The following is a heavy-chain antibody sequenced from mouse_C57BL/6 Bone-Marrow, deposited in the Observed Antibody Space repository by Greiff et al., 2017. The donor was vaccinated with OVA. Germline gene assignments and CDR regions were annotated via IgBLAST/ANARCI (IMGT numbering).Heavy chain of an antibody. CDR1: GYSITSGYY. D-gene: IGHD2-1*01. J-gene: IGHJ2*01. CDR3: ATSYYGNYDYFDY. Sequence: ESGPGLVKPSQSLSLTCSVTGYSITSGYYWNWIRQFPGNKLEWMGYISYDGSNNYNPSLKNRISITRDTSKNQFFLKLNSVTTEDTATYYCATSYYGNYDYFDYWGQGTTLTVSS. CDR2: ISYDGSN. V-gene: IGHV3-6*01.